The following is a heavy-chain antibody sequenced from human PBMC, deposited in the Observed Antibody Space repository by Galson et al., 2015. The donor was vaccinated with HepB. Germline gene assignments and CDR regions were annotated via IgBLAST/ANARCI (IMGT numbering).Heavy chain of an antibody. CDR1: GYTFTSYG. V-gene: IGHV1-3*01. D-gene: IGHD5/OR15-5a*01. CDR2: INAGNGNT. J-gene: IGHJ6*02. CDR3: ARIGLKYNYNGMDV. Sequence: SVKVSCKASGYTFTSYGMHWVSQAPGQRLEWMGWINAGNGNTKYSQEFQDRITITRDTSASTAYMELSSLRSEDTAVYYCARIGLKYNYNGMDVWGQGTTVTVSS.